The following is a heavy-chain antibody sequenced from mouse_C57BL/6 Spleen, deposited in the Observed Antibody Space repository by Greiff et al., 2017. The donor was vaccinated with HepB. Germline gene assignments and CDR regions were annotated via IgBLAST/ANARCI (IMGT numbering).Heavy chain of an antibody. Sequence: QVHVKQSGAELVKPGASVKISCKASGYAFSSYWMNWVKQRPGKGLEWIGQIYPGDGDTNYNGKFKGKATLTADKSSSTAYMQLSSLTSEDSAVYVCARTAQATSDYWGQGTTLTVSS. CDR3: ARTAQATSDY. CDR1: GYAFSSYW. J-gene: IGHJ2*01. CDR2: IYPGDGDT. V-gene: IGHV1-80*01. D-gene: IGHD3-2*02.